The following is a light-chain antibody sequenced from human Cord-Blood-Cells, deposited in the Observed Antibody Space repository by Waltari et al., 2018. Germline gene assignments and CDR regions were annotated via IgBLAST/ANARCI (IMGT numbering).Light chain of an antibody. V-gene: IGLV2-14*03. CDR3: SSYTSSSTLYV. CDR1: SSDVGGYNY. J-gene: IGLJ1*01. CDR2: DVS. Sequence: QSALTQPASVSGSPGQSITISCTGTSSDVGGYNYVSWYQQHPGKAPKLMIYDVSNRPSGFSNRFSGSKSGNTASLTISGLQAEYEADYYCSSYTSSSTLYVFGTGTKVTVL.